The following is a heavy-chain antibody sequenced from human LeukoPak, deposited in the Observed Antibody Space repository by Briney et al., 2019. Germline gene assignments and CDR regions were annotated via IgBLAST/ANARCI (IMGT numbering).Heavy chain of an antibody. CDR2: IKSKTDGGTT. Sequence: GGSLRLSCAASGFTFSNAWMSWVRQAPGKGLEWVGRIKSKTDGGTTYYGARVIGRFTISSDDSTNTLYLQMNSLKTEYIAVYYCTTDPYLNWNDVLLDYWGQGTLVTVSS. J-gene: IGHJ4*02. CDR1: GFTFSNAW. CDR3: TTDPYLNWNDVLLDY. V-gene: IGHV3-15*01. D-gene: IGHD1-1*01.